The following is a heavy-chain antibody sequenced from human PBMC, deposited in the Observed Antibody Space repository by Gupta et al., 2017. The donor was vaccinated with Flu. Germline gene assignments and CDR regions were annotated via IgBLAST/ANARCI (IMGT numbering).Heavy chain of an antibody. CDR1: GLTFISYA. V-gene: IGHV3-23*01. J-gene: IGHJ4*02. CDR2: ISGSGGST. Sequence: EVQLLESGGGLVQPGGSLRLSCAASGLTFISYAMSWVRQSPGKGLKWVSAISGSGGSTYYADSVKGRFTISRDNSKNTLYLQMNSLRAEDTAVYYCAKAWEQYYYDSSGYYFGYWGQGTLVTVSS. CDR3: AKAWEQYYYDSSGYYFGY. D-gene: IGHD3-22*01.